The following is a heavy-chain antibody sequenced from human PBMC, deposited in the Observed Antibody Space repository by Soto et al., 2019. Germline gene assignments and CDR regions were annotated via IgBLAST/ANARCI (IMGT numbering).Heavy chain of an antibody. CDR2: ISYDGSNK. Sequence: GSLRLSCAASGFTFSIYGMHWVRQAPGKGLEWVAVISYDGSNKYYADSVKGRFTISRDNSKNTLYLQMNSLRAEDTADYYCGKDSYSNYGYFDYWGQGTLVTVSS. J-gene: IGHJ4*02. V-gene: IGHV3-30*18. CDR3: GKDSYSNYGYFDY. D-gene: IGHD4-4*01. CDR1: GFTFSIYG.